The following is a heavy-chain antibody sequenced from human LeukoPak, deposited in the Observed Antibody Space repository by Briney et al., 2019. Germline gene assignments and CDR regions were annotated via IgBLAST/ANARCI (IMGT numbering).Heavy chain of an antibody. J-gene: IGHJ3*01. CDR2: IRYDGSNK. Sequence: PGGSLRLSCAASGFTFSSYGMHWVRQAPGKGLEWVAFIRYDGSNKYFADSVKGRFTISRDNSKNTLYLQMNSLRAEDTALYYCARDTHYYGSGSPAFDLWGRGTMVTVSS. D-gene: IGHD3-10*01. V-gene: IGHV3-30*02. CDR3: ARDTHYYGSGSPAFDL. CDR1: GFTFSSYG.